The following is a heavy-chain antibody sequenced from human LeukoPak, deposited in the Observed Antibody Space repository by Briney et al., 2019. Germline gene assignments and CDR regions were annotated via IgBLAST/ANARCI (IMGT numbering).Heavy chain of an antibody. J-gene: IGHJ5*02. CDR2: IIPIFGTA. Sequence: AASVKVSCKASGGTFSSYAISWVRQAPGQGLEWMGGIIPIFGTANYAQKFQGRVTITTDESTSTAYMELSSLRSEDTAVYYCARDQWLVRGWFDPWGQGTLVTVSS. CDR3: ARDQWLVRGWFDP. D-gene: IGHD6-19*01. CDR1: GGTFSSYA. V-gene: IGHV1-69*05.